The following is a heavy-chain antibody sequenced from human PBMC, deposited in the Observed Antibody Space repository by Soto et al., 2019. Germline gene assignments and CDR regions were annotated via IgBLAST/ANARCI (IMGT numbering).Heavy chain of an antibody. Sequence: PSETLSLTCSVSGDSMNSGGYYWSWIRQHPGKGLEWIGYIYSNGDTYYNPSLKSRVTISVDTSKNQFSLNLTSVTAADTAVYYCARAVSGIFGVATPYYYYGMDVWGQGTTVTVSS. V-gene: IGHV4-31*03. CDR2: IYSNGDT. CDR1: GDSMNSGGYY. CDR3: ARAVSGIFGVATPYYYYGMDV. D-gene: IGHD3-3*01. J-gene: IGHJ6*02.